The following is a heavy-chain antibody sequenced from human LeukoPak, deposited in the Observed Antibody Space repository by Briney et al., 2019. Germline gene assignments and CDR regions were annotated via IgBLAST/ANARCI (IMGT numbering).Heavy chain of an antibody. CDR1: GFTFSSYG. V-gene: IGHV3-30*18. CDR2: ISYDGSNK. Sequence: GRSLRLSCAASGFTFSSYGMHWVRQAPGKGLEWVAVISYDGSNKYYADSVKGRFTISRDNSKNTLYLQMNSLRAEDTGVYYCAKEPLYCSSTSCYSFFDYWGQGALVTVSS. J-gene: IGHJ4*02. D-gene: IGHD2-2*01. CDR3: AKEPLYCSSTSCYSFFDY.